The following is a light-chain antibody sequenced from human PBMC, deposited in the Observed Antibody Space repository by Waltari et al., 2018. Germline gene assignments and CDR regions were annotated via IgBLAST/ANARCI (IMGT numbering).Light chain of an antibody. V-gene: IGLV2-8*01. CDR3: SSYAGSNTYVL. CDR1: SSDVGGYNY. Sequence: QSALTQPPSASGSPGQSVTISCTGTSSDVGGYNYVPWYQHPPGKVPKLVIFEVSKRPSGVPDRFSGSRSGNTASLTVSGLQAEDEADYYCSSYAGSNTYVLFGGGTKLTVL. J-gene: IGLJ2*01. CDR2: EVS.